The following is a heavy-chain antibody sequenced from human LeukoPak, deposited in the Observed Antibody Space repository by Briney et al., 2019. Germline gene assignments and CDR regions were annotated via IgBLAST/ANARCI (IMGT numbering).Heavy chain of an antibody. CDR2: ISGSGGST. J-gene: IGHJ4*02. CDR1: GFTFSSYG. V-gene: IGHV3-23*01. D-gene: IGHD2-2*01. Sequence: GRSLRLSCAASGFTFSSYGMSWVRQAPGKGLEWVSAISGSGGSTYYADSVKGRFTISRDNSKNTLYLQMNSLRAEDTAVYYCAKIGPIVVVPAAMLHFDYWGQGTLVTVSS. CDR3: AKIGPIVVVPAAMLHFDY.